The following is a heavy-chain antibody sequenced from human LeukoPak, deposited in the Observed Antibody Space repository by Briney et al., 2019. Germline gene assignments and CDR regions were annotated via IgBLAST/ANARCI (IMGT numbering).Heavy chain of an antibody. Sequence: GGSLRLSCAASGFTFSSYWMSWVRQAPGKGLEWVANIKQDGSEKYYVDSVKGRFTISRDNAKNSLYLQMNSLRAEDTAVYYCARDRPYDSSGYYYPLGAFDIWGQGTMVTVSS. D-gene: IGHD3-22*01. V-gene: IGHV3-7*01. CDR1: GFTFSSYW. J-gene: IGHJ3*02. CDR3: ARDRPYDSSGYYYPLGAFDI. CDR2: IKQDGSEK.